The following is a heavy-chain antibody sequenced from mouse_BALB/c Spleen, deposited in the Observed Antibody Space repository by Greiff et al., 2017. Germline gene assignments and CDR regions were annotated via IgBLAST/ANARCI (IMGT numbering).Heavy chain of an antibody. CDR2: IWGDGST. CDR3: ARAGLYYGSSWFAY. J-gene: IGHJ3*01. Sequence: VKLVESGPGLVAPSQSLSITCTVSGFSLTGYGVNWVRQPPGKGLEWLGMIWGDGSTDYNSALKSRLSISKDNSKSQVFLKMNSLQTDDTARYYCARAGLYYGSSWFAYWGQGTLVTVSA. D-gene: IGHD1-1*01. CDR1: GFSLTGYG. V-gene: IGHV2-6-7*01.